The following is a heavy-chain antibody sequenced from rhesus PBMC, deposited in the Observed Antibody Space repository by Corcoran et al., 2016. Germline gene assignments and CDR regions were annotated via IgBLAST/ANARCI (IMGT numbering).Heavy chain of an antibody. J-gene: IGHJ4*01. Sequence: QVQLPESGPGLVKPSETLSLTCAVSGASISSYWWSWIRQPPGKGLEWIGEIFGNKGNSYYNPSLKSRVIISKDSSKNQCSLKLSSLTAADTAVYYCARSGYGSGGVYWGQGILVTVSS. D-gene: IGHD4-4*01. CDR3: ARSGYGSGGVY. V-gene: IGHV4-80*01. CDR2: IFGNKGNS. CDR1: GASISSYW.